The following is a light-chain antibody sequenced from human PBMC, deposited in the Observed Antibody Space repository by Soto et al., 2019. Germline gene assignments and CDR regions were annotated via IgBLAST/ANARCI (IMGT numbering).Light chain of an antibody. CDR3: QHYNSWPPELT. Sequence: EIVMTQSPATLSVSPGERVTLSCRASQSVSNNLAWYQQKPGQAPRPLIYGAFTRATGVPARFRGSGSGTEFTLTISSLQSEDFAVYYCQHYNSWPPELTFGQGTKLEIK. V-gene: IGKV3-15*01. CDR2: GAF. J-gene: IGKJ2*01. CDR1: QSVSNN.